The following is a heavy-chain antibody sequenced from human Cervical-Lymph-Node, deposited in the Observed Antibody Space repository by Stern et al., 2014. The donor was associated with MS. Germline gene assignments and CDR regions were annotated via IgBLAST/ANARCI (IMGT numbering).Heavy chain of an antibody. CDR1: GFTFAHCA. CDR2: ISWNSNNI. D-gene: IGHD3-16*02. CDR3: AKDISERHYYFDS. J-gene: IGHJ4*02. Sequence: EVQLVESGGGSVQPARSLRLSCAASGFTFAHCAMHWVRHAPGKGLEPVSGISWNSNNIGYAVSVRGRFTISRDNAKNSLYLQMNGLRPEDTALYYCAKDISERHYYFDSWGEGTLVTVSS. V-gene: IGHV3-9*01.